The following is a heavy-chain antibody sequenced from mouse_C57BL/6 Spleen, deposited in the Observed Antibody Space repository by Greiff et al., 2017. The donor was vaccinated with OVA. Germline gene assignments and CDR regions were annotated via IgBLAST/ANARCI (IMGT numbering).Heavy chain of an antibody. V-gene: IGHV1-39*01. CDR3: ARVGLYGYDEGAWFAY. D-gene: IGHD2-2*01. CDR2: INPNYGTT. J-gene: IGHJ3*01. Sequence: VQLKESGPELVKPGASVKISCKASGYSFTDYNMNWVKQSNGKSLEWIGVINPNYGTTSYNQKFKGKATLTVDQSSSTAYMQLNSLTSEDSAVYYCARVGLYGYDEGAWFAYWGQGTLVTVSA. CDR1: GYSFTDYN.